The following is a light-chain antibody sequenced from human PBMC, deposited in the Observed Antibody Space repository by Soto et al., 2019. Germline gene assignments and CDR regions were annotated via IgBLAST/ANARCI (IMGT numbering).Light chain of an antibody. Sequence: DIQMTQSPSTLSASVGDRVTIACRASQSISTWLSWYQQKPGKAPKVLIYKASNLQSGVSSRFSGSGSGTEFTLTISSLQPDDFATYYCQDYNSWTFGKGTKVEI. V-gene: IGKV1-5*03. J-gene: IGKJ1*01. CDR2: KAS. CDR3: QDYNSWT. CDR1: QSISTW.